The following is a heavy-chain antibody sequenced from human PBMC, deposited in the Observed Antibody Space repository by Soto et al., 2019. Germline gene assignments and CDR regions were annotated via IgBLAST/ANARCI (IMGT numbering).Heavy chain of an antibody. CDR1: GYSLASYR. CDR3: ARRIYGANDY. J-gene: IGHJ4*02. V-gene: IGHV5-51*01. CDR2: IHPADSDI. Sequence: LDLSCHVYGYSLASYRSGWVRQIPGKGLQWMGVIHPADSDIKYSPSFQGHVTLSVDKSTSTAYLQWSGLKASDTGVYFCARRIYGANDYWGQGTQVTVSS. D-gene: IGHD4-17*01.